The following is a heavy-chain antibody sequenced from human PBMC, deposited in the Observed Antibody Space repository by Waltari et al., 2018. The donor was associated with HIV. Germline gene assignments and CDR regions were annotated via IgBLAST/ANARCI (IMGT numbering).Heavy chain of an antibody. Sequence: QVQLLESGGGVVQPGRSMRRSCAAAGCTLSIYGMHWVRQAPGKGMEWVAVKSYDGSNKYYADSVKGRFTISRDNSKNTLYLQMNSLRAEDTAVYYCAKGSAPGNFDYWGQGTLVTVSS. CDR3: AKGSAPGNFDY. J-gene: IGHJ4*02. CDR1: GCTLSIYG. D-gene: IGHD6-13*01. CDR2: KSYDGSNK. V-gene: IGHV3-30*18.